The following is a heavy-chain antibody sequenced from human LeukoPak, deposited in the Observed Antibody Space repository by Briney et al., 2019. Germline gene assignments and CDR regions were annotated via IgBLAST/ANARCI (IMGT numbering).Heavy chain of an antibody. D-gene: IGHD3-9*01. CDR2: ISISSSYI. V-gene: IGHV3-21*01. Sequence: PRGSLRLSCAASGFTFSSYSMNWVRQAPGKGLEWVSSISISSSYIYYADSVKGRFTISRDNAKTSLYLQMNSLRAEDTAVYYCARDSTRYYDILTGYYYYYYYGMDVWGQGTTVTVPS. CDR3: ARDSTRYYDILTGYYYYYYYGMDV. J-gene: IGHJ6*02. CDR1: GFTFSSYS.